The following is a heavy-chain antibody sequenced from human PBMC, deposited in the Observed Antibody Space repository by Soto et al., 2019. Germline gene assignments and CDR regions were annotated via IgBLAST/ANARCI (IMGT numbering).Heavy chain of an antibody. J-gene: IGHJ4*02. CDR1: GGTFSTFG. CDR2: IIPFFGTA. D-gene: IGHD4-17*01. CDR3: AQSAPMDAGDKYYYDF. Sequence: SVKVSCKASGGTFSTFGISWVRQAPGQGLEWMGGIIPFFGTARYSQKFEDRITITTDESTNTVYMDLRSLTSEDTAIYYCAQSAPMDAGDKYYYDFWGQGALVTVSS. V-gene: IGHV1-69*05.